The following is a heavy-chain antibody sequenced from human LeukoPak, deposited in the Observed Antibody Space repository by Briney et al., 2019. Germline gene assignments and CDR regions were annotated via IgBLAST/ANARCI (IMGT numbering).Heavy chain of an antibody. CDR3: ATLMGADCSGGSCYFYWYFDL. Sequence: ASVKVSCKASGYTFTGYYMHWVRQAPGQGLEWMGWINPNSGGTNYAQKFQGRVTMTRDTSISTAYMELSSLRSEDTAVYYCATLMGADCSGGSCYFYWYFDLWGRGTLVTVFS. CDR2: INPNSGGT. J-gene: IGHJ2*01. CDR1: GYTFTGYY. V-gene: IGHV1-2*02. D-gene: IGHD2-15*01.